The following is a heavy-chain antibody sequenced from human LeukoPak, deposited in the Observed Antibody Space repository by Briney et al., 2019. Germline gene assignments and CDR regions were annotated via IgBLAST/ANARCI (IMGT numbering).Heavy chain of an antibody. J-gene: IGHJ3*02. CDR2: IYYSGTT. CDR1: GGSISSYY. D-gene: IGHD1-26*01. V-gene: IGHV4-39*01. Sequence: SETLSLTCTVSGGSISSYYWGWIRQPPGKGLEWIGSIYYSGTTYYNPSLESRVTISVDTSKNQFSLKVTSVTAADTALYHCARHLGGSYSAAFDIWGQGTMVTVSS. CDR3: ARHLGGSYSAAFDI.